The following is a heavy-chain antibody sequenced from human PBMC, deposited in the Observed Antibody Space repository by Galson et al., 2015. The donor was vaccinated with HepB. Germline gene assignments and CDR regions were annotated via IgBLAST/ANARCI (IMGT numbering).Heavy chain of an antibody. CDR1: GFTFNNAW. Sequence: SLRLSCAASGFTFNNAWMDWVRQAPGKGLEWVGRIKSKTDGGTTDYAAPVQGRFTVSRDDSKNTLYLQMNSLKTEDTAMYYCTTAPIFGLRPRGLENDAFDIWGQGTMVTVSS. D-gene: IGHD3-16*01. CDR3: TTAPIFGLRPRGLENDAFDI. J-gene: IGHJ3*02. V-gene: IGHV3-15*01. CDR2: IKSKTDGGTT.